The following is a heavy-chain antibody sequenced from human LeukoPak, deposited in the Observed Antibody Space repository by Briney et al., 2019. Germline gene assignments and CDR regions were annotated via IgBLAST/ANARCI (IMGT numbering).Heavy chain of an antibody. V-gene: IGHV1-2*02. Sequence: ASVKVSCKASGYTFTGYYMHWVRQAPGQGLEGMGWINPNSGGTNYAQKFQGRVTMTRDTSISTAYMELSRLRSDDTAVYHCARDSIGSSSEDYWGQGTLVTVSS. CDR2: INPNSGGT. CDR1: GYTFTGYY. J-gene: IGHJ4*02. D-gene: IGHD6-6*01. CDR3: ARDSIGSSSEDY.